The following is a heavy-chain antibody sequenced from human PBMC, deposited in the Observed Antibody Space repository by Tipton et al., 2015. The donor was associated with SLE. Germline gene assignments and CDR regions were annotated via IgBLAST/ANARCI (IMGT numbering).Heavy chain of an antibody. Sequence: QSGAEVKKPGSSVKVSCKASGGTFSSYAISWVRQASGQGLEWMGRIIPIFGTANYAQKFQGRVTMTRDTSTSTAYMELRSLRSDDTAAYYCARAGRKGSSSPFDYWGQGTLVTVSS. D-gene: IGHD6-6*01. CDR1: GGTFSSYA. CDR2: IIPIFGTA. CDR3: ARAGRKGSSSPFDY. V-gene: IGHV1-69*05. J-gene: IGHJ4*02.